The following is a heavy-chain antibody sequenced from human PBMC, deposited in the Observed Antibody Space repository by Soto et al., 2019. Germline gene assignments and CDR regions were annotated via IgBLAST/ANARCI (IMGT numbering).Heavy chain of an antibody. CDR3: ARGRRIRYDFWSGYYDPYYYYMDV. CDR2: INHSGST. CDR1: GGSFSGYY. D-gene: IGHD3-3*01. J-gene: IGHJ6*03. V-gene: IGHV4-34*01. Sequence: SETLSLTCAVYGGSFSGYYWSWIRQPPGKGLEWIGEINHSGSTNYNPSLKSRVTISVDTSKNQFSLKLSSVTAADTAVYYCARGRRIRYDFWSGYYDPYYYYMDVWGKGTTVTVSS.